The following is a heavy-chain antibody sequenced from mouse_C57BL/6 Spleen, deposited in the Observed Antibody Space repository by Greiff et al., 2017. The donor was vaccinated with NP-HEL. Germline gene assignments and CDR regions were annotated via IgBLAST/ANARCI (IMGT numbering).Heavy chain of an antibody. CDR2: ISSCSSSI. CDR3: ARGHTTVVDYYFDY. D-gene: IGHD1-1*01. CDR1: GFTFSDYG. J-gene: IGHJ2*01. V-gene: IGHV5-17*01. Sequence: DVKLVESGGGLVKPGGSLKLSCAASGFTFSDYGLHWVLQAPEKGLEWVAYISSCSSSIYYADTVKGRFTIARDNAKNTLFLQMTSRRSEDTAMYYCARGHTTVVDYYFDYWGQGTTLTVSS.